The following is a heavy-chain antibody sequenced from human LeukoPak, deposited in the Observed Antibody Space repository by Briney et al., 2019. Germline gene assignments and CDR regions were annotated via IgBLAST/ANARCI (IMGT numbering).Heavy chain of an antibody. J-gene: IGHJ4*02. Sequence: GGSLRLSCAASGFTFSNYAMSRVRQAPGKGLAWVSAISGSGGSTYYADSVKGRFTISRDNSKNTLYLQMNSLRPEDTAVYFCAKDLRGSYIGPFDYWGQGTLVTVSS. V-gene: IGHV3-23*01. CDR2: ISGSGGST. D-gene: IGHD1-26*01. CDR1: GFTFSNYA. CDR3: AKDLRGSYIGPFDY.